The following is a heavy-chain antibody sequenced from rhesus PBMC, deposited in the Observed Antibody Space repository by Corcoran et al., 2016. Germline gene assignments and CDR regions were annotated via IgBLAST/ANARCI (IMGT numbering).Heavy chain of an antibody. D-gene: IGHD5-12*01. V-gene: IGHV4-106*01. J-gene: IGHJ4*01. CDR2: IYGSGGGT. Sequence: QVQLQESGPGLVKPSETLSLTCAVSGGSISDDYYWSWIRQPPGKGLERIGYIYGSGGGTNYNPTLKNRVTISIDTSKNQFSLKLSSVTAADTAVYYCARTRLGGYDYWGQGVLVTVSS. CDR1: GGSISDDYY. CDR3: ARTRLGGYDY.